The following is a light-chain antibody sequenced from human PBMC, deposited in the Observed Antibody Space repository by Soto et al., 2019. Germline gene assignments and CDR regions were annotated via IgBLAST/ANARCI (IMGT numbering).Light chain of an antibody. V-gene: IGLV1-40*01. CDR2: GNS. CDR3: QSYDSSLSGSVV. Sequence: QSVLTRPPSVSGAPGQRVTISCTGSSSNIGAGYDVHWYQQLPGTAPKLLIYGNSNRPSGVPDRCSGSKSGTSASLAITGLQAEDEADYYCQSYDSSLSGSVVFGVGTKVTVL. CDR1: SSNIGAGYD. J-gene: IGLJ2*01.